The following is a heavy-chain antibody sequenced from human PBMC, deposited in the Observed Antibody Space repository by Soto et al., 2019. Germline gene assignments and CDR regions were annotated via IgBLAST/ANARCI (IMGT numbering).Heavy chain of an antibody. V-gene: IGHV3-30*18. J-gene: IGHJ4*02. Sequence: GGSLRLSCAASGFTFSSYGMHWVRQAPGKGLEWVAVISYDGSNKYYADSVKGRFTISRDNSKNTLYLQMNSLRAEDTAVYYCAKDHHDYIWGSYRWGLDYWGQGTLVTVSS. CDR1: GFTFSSYG. CDR3: AKDHHDYIWGSYRWGLDY. D-gene: IGHD3-16*02. CDR2: ISYDGSNK.